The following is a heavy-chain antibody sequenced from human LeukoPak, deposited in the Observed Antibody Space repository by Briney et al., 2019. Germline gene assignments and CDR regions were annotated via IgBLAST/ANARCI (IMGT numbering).Heavy chain of an antibody. D-gene: IGHD3-9*01. Sequence: SETLSLTCTVSGGSISSYLWSWIRQPPGKGLEWIGYIYYSGSTNYNPSLKSRVTISVDTSKNQFSLKLSSVTAADTAVYYCARAVLRYFPYWGQGTLVTVSS. CDR2: IYYSGST. V-gene: IGHV4-59*12. J-gene: IGHJ4*02. CDR3: ARAVLRYFPY. CDR1: GGSISSYL.